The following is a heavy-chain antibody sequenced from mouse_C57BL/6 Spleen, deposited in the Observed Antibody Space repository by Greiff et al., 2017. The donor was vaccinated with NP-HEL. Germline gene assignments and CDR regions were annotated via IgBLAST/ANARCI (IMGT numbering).Heavy chain of an antibody. J-gene: IGHJ4*01. CDR2: IYPGDGDT. CDR3: ARGRGGAMDY. CDR1: GYAFSSYW. Sequence: QVQLKESGAELVKPGASVKISCKASGYAFSSYWMNWVKQRPGKGPEWIGQIYPGDGDTNYNGKFKGKATLTADKSSSTAYMQLSSLTSEDSAVYFCARGRGGAMDYWGQGTSVTVSS. V-gene: IGHV1-80*01.